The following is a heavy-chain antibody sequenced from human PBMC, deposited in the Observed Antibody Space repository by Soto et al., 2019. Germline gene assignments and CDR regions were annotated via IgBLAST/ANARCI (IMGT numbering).Heavy chain of an antibody. CDR2: ISAYNGNT. Sequence: QVQLVQSGAEVKKPGASVKVSCKASGYTFTSYGISWVRQAPGQGLEWMGWISAYNGNTNYAQKLQGRVTMTTDTSTSTGYMELRSLRSDDTAVYYCARDGEVDGYKGSLPDYWGQGTLVTVSS. CDR3: ARDGEVDGYKGSLPDY. V-gene: IGHV1-18*01. CDR1: GYTFTSYG. D-gene: IGHD5-12*01. J-gene: IGHJ4*02.